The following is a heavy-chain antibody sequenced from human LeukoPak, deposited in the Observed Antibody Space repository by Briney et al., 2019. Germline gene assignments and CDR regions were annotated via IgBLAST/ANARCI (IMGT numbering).Heavy chain of an antibody. V-gene: IGHV3-23*01. CDR3: ARNENSGWGYFDY. J-gene: IGHJ4*02. Sequence: PGGSLRLSCAASRFTFNSYAMSWVRQAPGKGLEWVSVIGGSNGITFYVGSVKGRFTISRDNSKDTPYLQMNSLRAEDTAVYYCARNENSGWGYFDYWGQGTLVTVSS. CDR2: IGGSNGIT. D-gene: IGHD5-12*01. CDR1: RFTFNSYA.